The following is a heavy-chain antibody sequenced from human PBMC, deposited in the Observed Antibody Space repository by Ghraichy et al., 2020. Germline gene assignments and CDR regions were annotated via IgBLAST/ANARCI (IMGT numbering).Heavy chain of an antibody. D-gene: IGHD3-10*01. CDR1: GFTFSSYG. Sequence: GGSLRLSCAASGFTFSSYGMHWVRQAPGKGLEWVAVISYDGSNKYYADSVKGRFTISRDNSKNTLYLQMNSLRAEDTAVYYCAKEMGRWFGEYAFDIWGQGTMVTVSS. J-gene: IGHJ3*02. CDR3: AKEMGRWFGEYAFDI. V-gene: IGHV3-30*18. CDR2: ISYDGSNK.